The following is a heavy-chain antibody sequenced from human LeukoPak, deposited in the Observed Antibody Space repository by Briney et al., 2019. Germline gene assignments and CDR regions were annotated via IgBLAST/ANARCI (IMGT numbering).Heavy chain of an antibody. Sequence: PGGSLRLSCAASGFTVSSNYMSWVRQAPGKGLEWVSVIYSGGSTYYADSVKGRFTISRDNSKNTLYLQMNSLRAEDTAVYYCAIVKDYGDYGFDYWGQGTLVTVSS. D-gene: IGHD4-17*01. J-gene: IGHJ4*02. CDR3: AIVKDYGDYGFDY. CDR2: IYSGGST. V-gene: IGHV3-53*01. CDR1: GFTVSSNY.